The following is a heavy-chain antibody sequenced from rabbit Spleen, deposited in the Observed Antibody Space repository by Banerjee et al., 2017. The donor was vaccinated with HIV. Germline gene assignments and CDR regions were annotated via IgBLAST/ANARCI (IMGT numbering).Heavy chain of an antibody. V-gene: IGHV1S45*01. J-gene: IGHJ6*01. Sequence: QEQLEESGGDLVKPEGSLTLTCTASGFSFSSSYYMCWVRQAPGKGLEWIACIGVGSSGSTYYATWAKGRFTVSKTSSTTVTLQMTSLTAADTATYFCARDSGTSFSTYGMDLWGPGTLVTVS. CDR1: GFSFSSSYY. D-gene: IGHD8-1*01. CDR2: IGVGSSGST. CDR3: ARDSGTSFSTYGMDL.